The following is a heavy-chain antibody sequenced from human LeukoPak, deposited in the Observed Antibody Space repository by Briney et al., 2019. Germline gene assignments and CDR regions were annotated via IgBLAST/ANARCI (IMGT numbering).Heavy chain of an antibody. CDR3: ARDDGATWLLDY. Sequence: GGSLRLSCAASGFTFHDYAVHWVRQAPGKGLEWVSLISGSGGTIYYADSVRGRFTISRDSSKNSLFLQMNSLRTEDTAFYYCARDDGATWLLDYWGQGTLVTVSS. CDR1: GFTFHDYA. V-gene: IGHV3-43*02. J-gene: IGHJ4*02. D-gene: IGHD3-9*01. CDR2: ISGSGGTI.